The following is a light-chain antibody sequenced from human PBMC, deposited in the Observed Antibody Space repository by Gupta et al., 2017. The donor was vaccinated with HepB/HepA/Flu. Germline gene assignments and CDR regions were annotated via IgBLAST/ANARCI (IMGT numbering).Light chain of an antibody. V-gene: IGKV3-15*01. CDR3: QQYNNWPPKT. J-gene: IGKJ1*01. CDR2: GAS. CDR1: QSVSSN. Sequence: EIVMPQSPAPLSVYPGERATLSCRASQSVSSNLAWYHQKPGQAPRLLIYGASTRATGIPARFSGSGSGTEFTLTIRSLQSEDFAVYYCQQYNNWPPKTFGQGTKVEIK.